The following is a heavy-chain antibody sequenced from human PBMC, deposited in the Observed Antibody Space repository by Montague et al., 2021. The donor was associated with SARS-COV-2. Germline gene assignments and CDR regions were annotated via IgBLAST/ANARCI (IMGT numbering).Heavy chain of an antibody. CDR3: ARDRLRYFDWLWYFDY. V-gene: IGHV3-33*08. D-gene: IGHD3-9*01. Sequence: SLKLSCAASGFTFSSYGMHWVRQAPGKGLEWVAVIWYDGSNKYYADSVKGRFTISRNNSKNTLYLQMNNLRAEDTAVYYCARDRLRYFDWLWYFDYWGQGTLVTVSS. J-gene: IGHJ4*02. CDR1: GFTFSSYG. CDR2: IWYDGSNK.